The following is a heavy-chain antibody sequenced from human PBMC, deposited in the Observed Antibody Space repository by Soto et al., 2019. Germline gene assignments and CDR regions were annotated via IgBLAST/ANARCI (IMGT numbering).Heavy chain of an antibody. V-gene: IGHV3-30-3*01. D-gene: IGHD3-16*01. Sequence: LRLSFAASGXTFSSYAMHWVRQAPGKGLEWVAVISYDGSNKYYADSVKGRFTISRDNSKNTLYLQMNSLRAEDTAVYYCARGPVSPFGNWGQGTLVTVSS. J-gene: IGHJ4*02. CDR1: GXTFSSYA. CDR2: ISYDGSNK. CDR3: ARGPVSPFGN.